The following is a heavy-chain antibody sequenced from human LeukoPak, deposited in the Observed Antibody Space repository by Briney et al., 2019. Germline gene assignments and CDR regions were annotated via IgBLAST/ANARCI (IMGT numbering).Heavy chain of an antibody. V-gene: IGHV3-23*01. CDR2: MSGSGYST. CDR1: GFTFSSYA. CDR3: AKDRSGSTAEYFQD. Sequence: PGGSLRLSCAASGFTFSSYAMSWVRQAPGKGLGLVSVMSGSGYSTYYADSVKGRFTISRDNSKNTLYLQMHSLRAEDTAVYYCAKDRSGSTAEYFQDWGQGTLVTVSS. D-gene: IGHD3-10*01. J-gene: IGHJ1*01.